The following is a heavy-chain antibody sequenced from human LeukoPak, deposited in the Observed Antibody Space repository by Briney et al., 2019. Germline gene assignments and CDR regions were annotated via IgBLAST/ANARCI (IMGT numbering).Heavy chain of an antibody. D-gene: IGHD3-22*01. V-gene: IGHV3-23*01. CDR1: GFSFSSYA. CDR3: AKAGRGYSSSLKGSFDI. Sequence: PGGSLRLSCAASGFSFSSYAMSWVRQAPGKGPEWVSAISGSGGTTYYADSVKGRFTISRDNSKNTLYLQMNSLRAEDTAVYYCAKAGRGYSSSLKGSFDIWGQGTMDTVSS. J-gene: IGHJ3*02. CDR2: ISGSGGTT.